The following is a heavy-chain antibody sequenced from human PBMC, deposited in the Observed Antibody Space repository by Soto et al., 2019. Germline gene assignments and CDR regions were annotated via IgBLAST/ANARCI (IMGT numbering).Heavy chain of an antibody. CDR1: GYTFASYA. J-gene: IGHJ4*02. CDR2: ISAYNGNT. CDR3: ARDRLRGYDSSGFYS. D-gene: IGHD3-22*01. Sequence: ASVKVSCKASGYTFASYAISWMRQAPGQGLEWMGWISAYNGNTNYAQKLQGRVTMTTATSTNTVFLELRSLKSDDTAIYYCARDRLRGYDSSGFYSWGQGTMVTVSS. V-gene: IGHV1-18*01.